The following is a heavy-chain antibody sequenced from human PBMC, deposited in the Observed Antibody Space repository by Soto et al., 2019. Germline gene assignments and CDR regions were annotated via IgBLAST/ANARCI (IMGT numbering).Heavy chain of an antibody. CDR3: AREYYDFLIVTYSYYCLDV. Sequence: SEKLPHTYTVSGGSISRYYWSWIRQAPGRGLEWIDNIFSSGSTNYNPSLKSRVAISVDTSKNQVSLKLNAVTTADTAVYYCAREYYDFLIVTYSYYCLDVWCQGISVSVFS. D-gene: IGHD3-9*01. J-gene: IGHJ6*02. CDR2: IFSSGST. CDR1: GGSISRYY. V-gene: IGHV4-59*01.